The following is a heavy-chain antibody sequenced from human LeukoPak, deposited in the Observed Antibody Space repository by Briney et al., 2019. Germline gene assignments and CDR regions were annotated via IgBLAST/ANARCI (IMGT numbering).Heavy chain of an antibody. CDR2: FDPEDGET. Sequence: ASVKVSCKVSGYTLTELSMHWVRQAPGKGLEWMGGFDPEDGETISAQKFQGRVTMTEDTSTDTAYMELSSLRSEDTAVYYCAKYCSGSRCYSGIDYWGQGTLVTVSS. CDR3: AKYCSGSRCYSGIDY. J-gene: IGHJ4*02. CDR1: GYTLTELS. D-gene: IGHD2-15*01. V-gene: IGHV1-24*01.